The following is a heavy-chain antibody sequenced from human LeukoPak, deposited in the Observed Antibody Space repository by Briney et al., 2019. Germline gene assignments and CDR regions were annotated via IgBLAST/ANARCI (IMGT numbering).Heavy chain of an antibody. J-gene: IGHJ2*01. CDR2: IYYSGST. V-gene: IGHV4-59*12. D-gene: IGHD3-9*01. CDR3: SRAGILTGPRWGGWYFDL. CDR1: GGSISSYY. Sequence: SETLSLTCTVSGGSISSYYWSWIRQPPGKGLEWIGYIYYSGSTNYNPSLRSRVTISVDTSKNQFSLKLSSVTAADTAVYYGSRAGILTGPRWGGWYFDLWGRGTLVTVSS.